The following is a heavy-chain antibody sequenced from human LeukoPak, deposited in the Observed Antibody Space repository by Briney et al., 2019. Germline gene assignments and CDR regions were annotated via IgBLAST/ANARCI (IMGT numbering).Heavy chain of an antibody. CDR1: GFTFSSYS. V-gene: IGHV3-21*01. CDR2: ISSSSSYI. J-gene: IGHJ1*01. CDR3: ARDGAAAAGIEYFQH. D-gene: IGHD6-13*01. Sequence: GGSLRLSCAASGFTFSSYSMNWVRQAPGKGLEWVSSISSSSSYIYYADSVKGRFTISRDNAKNSLYLQMNSLRAEDTAVYYCARDGAAAAGIEYFQHWGQGTLVTVSS.